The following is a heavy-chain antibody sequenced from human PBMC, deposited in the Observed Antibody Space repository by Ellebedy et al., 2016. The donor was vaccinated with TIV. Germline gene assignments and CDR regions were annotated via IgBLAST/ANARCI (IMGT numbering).Heavy chain of an antibody. CDR1: GGSFSGNY. CDR2: INDRGST. Sequence: MPSETLSLTCAVYGGSFSGNYWSWIRQPPGKGLEWIGEINDRGSTNYNPSLKSRVTISVDTSKNQFSLKLTSVSAADTAVYYCARWALESLGVVIGYYGLDVWGQGTTVTVSS. CDR3: ARWALESLGVVIGYYGLDV. V-gene: IGHV4-34*01. J-gene: IGHJ6*02. D-gene: IGHD3-3*01.